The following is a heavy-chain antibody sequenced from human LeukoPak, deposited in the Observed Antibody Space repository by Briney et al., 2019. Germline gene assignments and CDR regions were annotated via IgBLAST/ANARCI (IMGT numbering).Heavy chain of an antibody. J-gene: IGHJ4*02. CDR2: ISYDGSNK. CDR3: AKDSRDSSIDY. V-gene: IGHV3-30*04. Sequence: GGSLRLSCAASGFTFSSYAMHWVRQAPGKGLEWVAVISYDGSNKYYADSVKGRFTISRDNSKNTLYLQMNSLRAEDTAVYYCAKDSRDSSIDYWGQGTLVTVSS. D-gene: IGHD6-13*01. CDR1: GFTFSSYA.